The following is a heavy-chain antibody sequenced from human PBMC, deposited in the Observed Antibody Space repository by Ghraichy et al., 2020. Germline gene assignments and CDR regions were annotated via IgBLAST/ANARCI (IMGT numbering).Heavy chain of an antibody. CDR2: IIPIFGTA. CDR3: ASLYCSGGSCPTDY. D-gene: IGHD2-15*01. J-gene: IGHJ4*02. V-gene: IGHV1-69*13. Sequence: SVKVSCKASGGTFSSYAISWVRQAPGQGLEWMGGIIPIFGTANYAQKSQGRVTITADESTSTAYMELSRLRSEDTAVYYCASLYCSGGSCPTDYWGQGTLVTVSS. CDR1: GGTFSSYA.